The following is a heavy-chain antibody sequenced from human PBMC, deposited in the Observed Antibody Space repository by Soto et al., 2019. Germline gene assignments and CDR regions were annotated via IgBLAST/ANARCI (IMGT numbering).Heavy chain of an antibody. Sequence: LEILPLPCTVAGGTISGYYWSWLRQPPGKGLEWIGYIYSIGSTNYNPSLKSRVTMSVDTSKDQFSLKLTSVNAADTAVYYCTRGGDAYKNGHWGQGTLVTVPS. J-gene: IGHJ4*02. CDR2: IYSIGST. CDR3: TRGGDAYKNGH. V-gene: IGHV4-59*01. CDR1: GGTISGYY. D-gene: IGHD2-21*01.